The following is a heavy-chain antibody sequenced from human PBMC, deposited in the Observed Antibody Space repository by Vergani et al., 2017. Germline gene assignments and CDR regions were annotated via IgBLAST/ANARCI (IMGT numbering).Heavy chain of an antibody. V-gene: IGHV3-23*01. CDR3: ATHLSIGYYEWGY. CDR2: ISGSGGGT. Sequence: EVQLLESGGGLVQPGGSLRLSCAASGFTFRSYATSWVRQAPGKVVEWVSSISGSGGGTYYADSVKGRFTISRDNSKNTLYLQMNSLRAEDTAVYYCATHLSIGYYEWGYWGQGTLVTVSS. D-gene: IGHD3-22*01. CDR1: GFTFRSYA. J-gene: IGHJ4*02.